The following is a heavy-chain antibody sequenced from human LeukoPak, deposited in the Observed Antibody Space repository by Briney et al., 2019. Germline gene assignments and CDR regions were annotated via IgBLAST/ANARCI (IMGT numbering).Heavy chain of an antibody. D-gene: IGHD5-18*01. V-gene: IGHV4-59*08. CDR2: IYYSGST. CDR3: ARHAAVVFYFDY. CDR1: GGSISSYY. J-gene: IGHJ4*02. Sequence: PSETLSLTCTVSGGSISSYYWSWIRQPPGKGLEWIGYIYYSGSTNYNPSLKSRVTISVDTSKNQFSLKLSSVTAADTAVYYCARHAAVVFYFDYWGQGTLVTVSS.